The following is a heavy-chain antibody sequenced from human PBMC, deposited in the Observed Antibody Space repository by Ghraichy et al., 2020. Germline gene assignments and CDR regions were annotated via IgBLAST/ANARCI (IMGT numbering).Heavy chain of an antibody. CDR3: ARDPGYCSGGRCFPDAFDI. CDR1: GLTFSSYR. V-gene: IGHV3-21*01. Sequence: GGSLRLSCEASGLTFSSYRMNWVRQAPGKGLEWVSFIDSSSSYIYYADSVKGRFTVSRDNTKNSLYLQMNSLSAEDTAMYYCARDPGYCSGGRCFPDAFDIWGQGTMVTVSS. D-gene: IGHD2-15*01. CDR2: IDSSSSYI. J-gene: IGHJ3*02.